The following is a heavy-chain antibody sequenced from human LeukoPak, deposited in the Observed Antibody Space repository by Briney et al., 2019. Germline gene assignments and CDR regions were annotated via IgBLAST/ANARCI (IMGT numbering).Heavy chain of an antibody. CDR1: GGSISSNSYY. J-gene: IGHJ5*02. D-gene: IGHD3-10*01. V-gene: IGHV4-39*07. Sequence: KPSETLSLTCTVSGGSISSNSYYWGWIRQPPGKGLEWIGSIYYSGSTYYNPSLKSRVTISVDTSKNQFSLKLTSVTAADTAVYYCARGRRILWFGDHNWFDPWGQGTLVTVSS. CDR2: IYYSGST. CDR3: ARGRRILWFGDHNWFDP.